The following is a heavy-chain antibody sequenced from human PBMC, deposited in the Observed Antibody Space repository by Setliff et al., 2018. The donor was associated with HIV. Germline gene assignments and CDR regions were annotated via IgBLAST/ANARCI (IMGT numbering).Heavy chain of an antibody. CDR3: ARFRKFQLVGALDY. D-gene: IGHD1-26*01. CDR1: GYTFTNYD. CDR2: MNPNSGNT. Sequence: EASVKVSCKASGYTFTNYDINWVRQATGQGLEWMGWMNPNSGNTGYAQKFQGRVTMTRNTSISTAYMELSSLRSEDTAVSYCARFRKFQLVGALDYWGQGTLVTVSS. J-gene: IGHJ4*02. V-gene: IGHV1-8*01.